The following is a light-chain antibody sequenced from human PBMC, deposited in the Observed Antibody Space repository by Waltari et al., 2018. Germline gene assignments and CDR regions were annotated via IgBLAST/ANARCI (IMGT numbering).Light chain of an antibody. CDR1: SSDVGAYKY. J-gene: IGLJ1*01. CDR3: ISYAGNNRYV. V-gene: IGLV2-8*01. CDR2: EVT. Sequence: QSALTQPPSASGSPGQSVTISCTGTSSDVGAYKYVSWYQQYPDKAPKLMIYEVTKRPAGGPDRFSGSKSGNTASLPVSGLQAEDEADYYCISYAGNNRYVLGAGTKVTVL.